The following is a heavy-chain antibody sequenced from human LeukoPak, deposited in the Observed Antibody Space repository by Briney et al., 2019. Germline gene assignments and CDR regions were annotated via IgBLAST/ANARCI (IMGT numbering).Heavy chain of an antibody. D-gene: IGHD2-2*01. J-gene: IGHJ4*02. CDR3: ARGDIVVVPAALPALDY. CDR2: IDIISSTI. Sequence: PGGSLRLSCAASGFTFSSFTMNWVRQAPGKGLEWVSYIDIISSTIYYADSVKGRFTISRDNAKNSLYLQMNSLRAEDTAVYYCARGDIVVVPAALPALDYWGQGTLVTVSS. CDR1: GFTFSSFT. V-gene: IGHV3-48*01.